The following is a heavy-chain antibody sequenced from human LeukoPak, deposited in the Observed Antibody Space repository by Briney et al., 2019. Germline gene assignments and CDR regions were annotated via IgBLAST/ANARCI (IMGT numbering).Heavy chain of an antibody. CDR3: AKVRWDNSGWYYLDY. D-gene: IGHD6-19*01. CDR2: ISYDGSNK. J-gene: IGHJ4*02. Sequence: PGGSLRLSCAASGFTFSDYNMHWVGQAPGKGLEWVTVISYDGSNKYYADSVKGRFTISRDNSKNTLHLQMNSLRAEDTAVYYCAKVRWDNSGWYYLDYWGQGTLVTVSS. CDR1: GFTFSDYN. V-gene: IGHV3-30*18.